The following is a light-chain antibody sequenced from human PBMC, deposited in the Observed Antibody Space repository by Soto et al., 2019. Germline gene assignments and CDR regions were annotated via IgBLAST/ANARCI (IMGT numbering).Light chain of an antibody. CDR1: QGISSW. Sequence: IQLTQSPSSLSASVGDRVTITCRASQGISSWLAWYQQKPGKAPKLLIYKASTLKSGVPSRFSGSGSGTEFTLTISSLQPDDFATYYCQHYNSYSEAFGQGTKV. CDR3: QHYNSYSEA. J-gene: IGKJ1*01. CDR2: KAS. V-gene: IGKV1-5*03.